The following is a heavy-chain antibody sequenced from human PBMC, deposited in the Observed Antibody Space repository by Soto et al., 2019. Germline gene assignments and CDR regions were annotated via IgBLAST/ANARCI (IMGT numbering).Heavy chain of an antibody. Sequence: SETLSLTCTVSGSSISSSGYYWGWIRQPPGKGLEWIGSMYYGVSTYYNPSLKSRVTVSVDASKNQFSLNLRSVTAADTAVYYCARLPSRHLVDYWGQGTLVTVSS. CDR1: GSSISSSGYY. V-gene: IGHV4-39*01. J-gene: IGHJ4*02. CDR2: MYYGVST. D-gene: IGHD3-3*02. CDR3: ARLPSRHLVDY.